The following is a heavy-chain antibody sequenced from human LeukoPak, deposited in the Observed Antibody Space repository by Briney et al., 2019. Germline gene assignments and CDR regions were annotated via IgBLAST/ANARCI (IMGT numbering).Heavy chain of an antibody. V-gene: IGHV3-30*04. CDR3: ARDRIKYYYGSGSYYNPLYYYGMDV. CDR2: ISYDGSNK. Sequence: GRSLRLSCAASGFTFSSYAMHWVRQAPGKGLEWVAVISYDGSNKYYADSVKGRFTISRDNSKNTLYLQMNSLRAEDKAVYYCARDRIKYYYGSGSYYNPLYYYGMDVWGKGTTVTVSS. CDR1: GFTFSSYA. J-gene: IGHJ6*04. D-gene: IGHD3-10*01.